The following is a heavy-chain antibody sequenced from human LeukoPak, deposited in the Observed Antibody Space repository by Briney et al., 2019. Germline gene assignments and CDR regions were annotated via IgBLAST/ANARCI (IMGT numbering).Heavy chain of an antibody. D-gene: IGHD4-11*01. J-gene: IGHJ4*02. V-gene: IGHV3-23*01. CDR3: AKDMSTVTSLSFDY. CDR1: GFTVSSNY. Sequence: GGSLRLSCAASGFTVSSNYMSWVRQAPGEGLEWVSGISDNGGGTYYADSVKGRFTISRDNSKNTLYLQMNSLRAEDTAVYYCAKDMSTVTSLSFDYWGQGTLVTVSS. CDR2: ISDNGGGT.